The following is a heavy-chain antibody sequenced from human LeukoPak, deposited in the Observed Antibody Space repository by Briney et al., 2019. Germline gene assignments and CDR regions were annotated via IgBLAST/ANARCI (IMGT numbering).Heavy chain of an antibody. D-gene: IGHD3-3*01. CDR3: ARSLAYYDFWSGQRKALDY. Sequence: SETLSLTCAVYGGSFSGYYWSWIRQPPGKGLEWIGEINHSGSTNYNPSLKSRVTISVDTSKNQFSLKLSSVTAADTAVYYCARSLAYYDFWSGQRKALDYWGQGTLVTVSS. CDR2: INHSGST. J-gene: IGHJ4*02. CDR1: GGSFSGYY. V-gene: IGHV4-34*01.